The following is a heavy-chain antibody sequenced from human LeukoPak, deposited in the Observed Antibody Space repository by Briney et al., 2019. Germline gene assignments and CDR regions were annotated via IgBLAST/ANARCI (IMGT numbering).Heavy chain of an antibody. CDR1: GYSFTTYW. Sequence: GASVKVSCKASGYSFTTYWIGWVRQMPGKGLEWMGIIYPGDSDTTYSPSFQGQVTISADMSFTTAYLQWTSLKASDTAMYYCAKGYCSGGSCYPKGIFDSWGQGTLVTVSS. V-gene: IGHV5-51*01. J-gene: IGHJ4*02. CDR2: IYPGDSDT. D-gene: IGHD2-15*01. CDR3: AKGYCSGGSCYPKGIFDS.